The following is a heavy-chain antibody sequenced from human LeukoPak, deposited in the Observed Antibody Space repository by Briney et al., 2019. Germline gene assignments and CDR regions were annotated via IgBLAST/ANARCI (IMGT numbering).Heavy chain of an antibody. J-gene: IGHJ4*02. CDR3: ARDGLVRGVIVD. D-gene: IGHD3-10*01. CDR2: IIPILGIA. CDR1: GGTFSSYT. Sequence: ASVKVSCKASGGTFSSYTISWVRQAPGQGLEWMGRIIPILGIANYAQKFQGRVTITAGKSTSTAYMELSSLRSEDTAVYYCARDGLVRGVIVDWGQGTLVTVSS. V-gene: IGHV1-69*04.